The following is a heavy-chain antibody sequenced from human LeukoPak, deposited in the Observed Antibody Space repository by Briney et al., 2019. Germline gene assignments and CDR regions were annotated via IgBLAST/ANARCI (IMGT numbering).Heavy chain of an antibody. Sequence: GALRLSCAASGFTFSSYAMSWVRQAPGKGLEWVSSISSSSSYIYYADSVKCRFTISRDNAKNSLYLQMNSLRAEDTAVYYRARVASDTNWFDPWGQGTLVTVSS. V-gene: IGHV3-21*01. CDR1: GFTFSSYA. CDR2: ISSSSSYI. J-gene: IGHJ5*02. CDR3: ARVASDTNWFDP.